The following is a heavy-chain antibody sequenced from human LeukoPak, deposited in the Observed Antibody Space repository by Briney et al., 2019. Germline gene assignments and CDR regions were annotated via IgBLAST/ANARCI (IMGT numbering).Heavy chain of an antibody. J-gene: IGHJ5*02. V-gene: IGHV3-66*01. CDR3: ARVSWSSSKNWFDP. CDR2: ICSGGST. D-gene: IGHD6-13*01. Sequence: GGALRLSCAASGFTVSSNYMSWVRQAPGKGLEWVSVICSGGSTYYADSVKGRFTISRDNAKNSLYLQMNSLRAEDTAVYYCARVSWSSSKNWFDPWGQGTLVTVSS. CDR1: GFTVSSNY.